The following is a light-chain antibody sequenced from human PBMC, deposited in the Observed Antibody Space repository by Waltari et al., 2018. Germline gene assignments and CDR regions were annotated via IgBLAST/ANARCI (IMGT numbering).Light chain of an antibody. CDR1: SGHINNV. J-gene: IGLJ3*02. V-gene: IGLV4-69*01. CDR2: VNSDGSH. Sequence: QLVLTQSPSASASLGASVKLTCTLSSGHINNVIAWLQQRPEKGHRYLMKVNSDGSHNKGEEIPDRFSGSSSGAERYLTISSLQSEDEADYFCQTGGHGTWVFGGGTKLTVL. CDR3: QTGGHGTWV.